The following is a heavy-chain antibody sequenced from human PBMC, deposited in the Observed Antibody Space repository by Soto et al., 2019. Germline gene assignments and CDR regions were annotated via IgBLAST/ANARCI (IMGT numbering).Heavy chain of an antibody. CDR3: AKENWNTYYYYNYMDV. Sequence: GGSLRLSCAASGFTFSTSAMSWVRQAPGKGLEWVSSISGNSDSTYYADSVKGRFTISRDNSVNTLYLHMNSLRAEDTAVYYCAKENWNTYYYYNYMDVWGKGTTVTVSS. D-gene: IGHD1-1*01. CDR2: ISGNSDST. J-gene: IGHJ6*03. CDR1: GFTFSTSA. V-gene: IGHV3-23*01.